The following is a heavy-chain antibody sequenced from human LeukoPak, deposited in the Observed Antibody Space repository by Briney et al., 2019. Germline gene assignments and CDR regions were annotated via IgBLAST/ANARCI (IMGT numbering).Heavy chain of an antibody. D-gene: IGHD2-2*01. CDR1: GGTFSSYA. V-gene: IGHV1-18*01. Sequence: GASVKVSCKASGGTFSSYAISWVRQAPGQGLEWMGWISAYNGNTNYAQKLQGRVTMTTDTSTSTAYMELRSLRSDDTAVYYCARDRVVPGAYSRGYYYYYMDVWGKGTTVTVSS. CDR3: ARDRVVPGAYSRGYYYYYMDV. CDR2: ISAYNGNT. J-gene: IGHJ6*03.